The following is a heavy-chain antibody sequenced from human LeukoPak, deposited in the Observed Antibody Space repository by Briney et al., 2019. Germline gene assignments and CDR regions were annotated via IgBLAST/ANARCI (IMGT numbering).Heavy chain of an antibody. Sequence: SETLSLTCTVSGGSISSSSDYWGWIRQAPGKGLEWIGSIYYSENTYYNSSLKSRVTISVDTSKNQFSLKLNSVAAADTAVYFCARRTYSASYWKHFDYWGQGTLVTVSS. CDR1: GGSISSSSDY. D-gene: IGHD1-26*01. J-gene: IGHJ4*02. CDR2: IYYSENT. V-gene: IGHV4-39*01. CDR3: ARRTYSASYWKHFDY.